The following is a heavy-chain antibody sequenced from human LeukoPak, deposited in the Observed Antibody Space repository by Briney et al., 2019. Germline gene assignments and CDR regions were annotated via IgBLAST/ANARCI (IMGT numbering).Heavy chain of an antibody. D-gene: IGHD5-24*01. CDR2: MSIDGNTK. V-gene: IGHV3-30-3*02. J-gene: IGHJ4*02. CDR1: GFIFTNYP. Sequence: GGSLRLSCAASGFIFTNYPIHWVRQTPDKGLECVAIMSIDGNTKYYADSVRGRFTISRDNSKNTLYLQMNSLRAEDTAVYYCAKSDVARWLQCPSGYWGQGTLVTVSS. CDR3: AKSDVARWLQCPSGY.